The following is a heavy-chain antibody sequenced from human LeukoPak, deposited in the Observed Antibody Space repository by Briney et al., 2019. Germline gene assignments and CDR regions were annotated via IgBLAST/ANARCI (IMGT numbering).Heavy chain of an antibody. D-gene: IGHD3-10*01. CDR1: GFTFSNYD. Sequence: PGGSLRLSCEASGFTFSNYDMHWVRQVTGKGLEWVSGIGSAADTNYLDSVKGRFTISRENAKNSLYLQMNSLRAGDTAVYFCARGVPGGLDYWGQGTLVTVSS. CDR2: IGSAADT. CDR3: ARGVPGGLDY. V-gene: IGHV3-13*04. J-gene: IGHJ4*02.